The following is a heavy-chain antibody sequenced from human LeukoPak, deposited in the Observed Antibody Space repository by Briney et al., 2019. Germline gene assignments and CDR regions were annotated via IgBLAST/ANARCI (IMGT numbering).Heavy chain of an antibody. V-gene: IGHV4-38-2*02. CDR3: ARVKVDTVY. CDR2: IYHSGST. D-gene: IGHD5-18*01. CDR1: GYSISSGYY. Sequence: SETLSLTCTVSGYSISSGYYWGWIRQPPGKGLEWIGSIYHSGSTYYNPSLKSRVTISVDTSKNQFSLKLSSVTAADTAVYYCARVKVDTVYWGQGTLVTVSS. J-gene: IGHJ4*02.